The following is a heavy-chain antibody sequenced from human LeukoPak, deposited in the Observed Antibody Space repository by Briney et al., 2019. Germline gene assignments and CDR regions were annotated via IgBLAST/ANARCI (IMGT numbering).Heavy chain of an antibody. CDR2: ISSSGSTI. V-gene: IGHV3-48*03. D-gene: IGHD3-10*01. CDR3: ARVHEYYYGSGPFDY. Sequence: GGSLRLSCAASGFTFSSYEMNWVRQAPGKGLEWVSYISSSGSTIYYADSVKGRFTISRDNATNSLYLQMNSLRAEDTAVYYCARVHEYYYGSGPFDYWGQGTLVTVSS. J-gene: IGHJ4*02. CDR1: GFTFSSYE.